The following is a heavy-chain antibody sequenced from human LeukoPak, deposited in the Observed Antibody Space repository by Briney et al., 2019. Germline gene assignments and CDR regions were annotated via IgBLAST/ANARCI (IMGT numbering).Heavy chain of an antibody. CDR3: AVAIDYGDYEVEADY. CDR2: ISYDGSNK. Sequence: PGGSLRLSCAASGFTFSSYSMNWVRQAPGKGLEWVAVISYDGSNKYYADPVKGRFTISRDNSKNTLYLQMNSLRAEDTAVYYCAVAIDYGDYEVEADYWGQGTLVTVSS. CDR1: GFTFSSYS. D-gene: IGHD4-17*01. V-gene: IGHV3-30*03. J-gene: IGHJ4*02.